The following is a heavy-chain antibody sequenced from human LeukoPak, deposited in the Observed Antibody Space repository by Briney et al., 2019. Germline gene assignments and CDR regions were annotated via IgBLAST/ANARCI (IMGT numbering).Heavy chain of an antibody. CDR1: GFTFSSYG. V-gene: IGHV3-30*18. J-gene: IGHJ4*02. Sequence: GGSLRLSCAASGFTFSSYGMHWVRQAPGKGLEWVAVISYDGSNKYNADSVKGRFTISRDNSKNTLYLQMNSLRAEDTAVYYCAKDLHPHSSGWYGFGYWGQGTLVTVSS. CDR2: ISYDGSNK. CDR3: AKDLHPHSSGWYGFGY. D-gene: IGHD6-19*01.